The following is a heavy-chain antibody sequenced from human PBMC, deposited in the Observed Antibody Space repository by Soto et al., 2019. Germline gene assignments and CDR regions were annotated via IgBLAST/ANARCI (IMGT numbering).Heavy chain of an antibody. CDR1: GFTFSSYG. J-gene: IGHJ4*02. CDR2: ISYDGSNK. Sequence: PGGSLRLSCAASGFTFSSYGMHWVRQAPGKGLEWVAVISYDGSNKYYADSVKGRFTISRDNSKNTLYLQMNSLRAEDTAVYYCAKGKDPRRITMVRGVQRFDYWGQGTLVTVSS. CDR3: AKGKDPRRITMVRGVQRFDY. V-gene: IGHV3-30*18. D-gene: IGHD3-10*01.